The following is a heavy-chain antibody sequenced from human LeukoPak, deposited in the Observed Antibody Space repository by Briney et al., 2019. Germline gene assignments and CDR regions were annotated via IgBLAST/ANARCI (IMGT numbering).Heavy chain of an antibody. V-gene: IGHV3-23*01. CDR2: ISGSGGST. D-gene: IGHD2-2*01. CDR3: AKDGRLGSSTSSDWFDP. Sequence: TGGYLRLSCAASGFTFSSYAMSWVRQAPGKGLEWVSAISGSGGSTYYADSVKGRFTISRDNSKNTLYLQMNSLRAEDTAVYYCAKDGRLGSSTSSDWFDPWGQGTLVTVSS. CDR1: GFTFSSYA. J-gene: IGHJ5*02.